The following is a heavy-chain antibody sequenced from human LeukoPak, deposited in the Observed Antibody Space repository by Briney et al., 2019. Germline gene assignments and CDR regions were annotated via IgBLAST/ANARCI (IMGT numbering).Heavy chain of an antibody. CDR1: GFTFSSYA. V-gene: IGHV3-23*01. D-gene: IGHD2-15*01. J-gene: IGHJ4*02. CDR3: AKPAYCSGGSCYSIGYFDY. Sequence: GGSLRLSCVASGFTFSSYAMSWVRQAPGKGLEWVSGISGSGGSTYYADSVKGRFTISRDNSKNTLYLQMNSLRAEDTAVYYCAKPAYCSGGSCYSIGYFDYWGQGTLVTVSS. CDR2: ISGSGGST.